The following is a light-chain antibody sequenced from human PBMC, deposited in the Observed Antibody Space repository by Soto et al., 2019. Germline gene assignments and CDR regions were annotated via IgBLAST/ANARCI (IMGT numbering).Light chain of an antibody. V-gene: IGKV3-11*01. CDR2: DAS. CDR3: QQRSNWLIT. Sequence: EMVMTQSPAILSVSPGESATLSCRASQSVSSYLAWYQQKPGQAPRLLIYDASNRATGIPARFSGSGSGTDFTLTISSLEPEDFAVYYCQQRSNWLITFGQGTRLEIK. CDR1: QSVSSY. J-gene: IGKJ5*01.